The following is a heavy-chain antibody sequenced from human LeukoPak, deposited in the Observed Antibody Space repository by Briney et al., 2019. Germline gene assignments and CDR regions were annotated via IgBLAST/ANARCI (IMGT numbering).Heavy chain of an antibody. D-gene: IGHD2-8*01. CDR1: GYTFTSYD. J-gene: IGHJ6*03. Sequence: GASVKVSCKASGYTFTSYDINWVRQATGQGLEWMGWMNPNSGNTGYAQKFQGRVTMTRNTSISTAYMELSSLRSEDTAVYHCARSVWVYAKNSYYYYMDVWGKGTTVTVSS. V-gene: IGHV1-8*01. CDR3: ARSVWVYAKNSYYYYMDV. CDR2: MNPNSGNT.